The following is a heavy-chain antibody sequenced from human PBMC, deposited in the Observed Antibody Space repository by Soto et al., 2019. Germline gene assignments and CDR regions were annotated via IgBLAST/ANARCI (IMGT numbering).Heavy chain of an antibody. CDR1: GGTFSSYA. CDR3: ARGRIAARPNWFDP. CDR2: IIPIFGTA. D-gene: IGHD6-6*01. J-gene: IGHJ5*02. Sequence: SVKVSCKASGGTFSSYAISWVRQAPGQGLEWMGGIIPIFGTANYAQKFRGRVTITADESTSTAYMELSSLRSEDTAVYYCARGRIAARPNWFDPWGQGTLVTAPQ. V-gene: IGHV1-69*13.